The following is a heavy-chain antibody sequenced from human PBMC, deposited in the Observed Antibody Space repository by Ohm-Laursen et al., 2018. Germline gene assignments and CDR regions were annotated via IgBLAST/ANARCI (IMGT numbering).Heavy chain of an antibody. D-gene: IGHD2-15*01. CDR2: IYSGGNT. Sequence: SLRLSCTAPGFTVSSNYMSWVRQAPGKGLEWVSLIYSGGNTYYADSVKGRFTISRDNSKNTLYLQMNSLRAEDTAVYYCARVGKGYCSGGSCYLLDPWGQGTLVTVSS. J-gene: IGHJ5*02. V-gene: IGHV3-53*01. CDR3: ARVGKGYCSGGSCYLLDP. CDR1: GFTVSSNY.